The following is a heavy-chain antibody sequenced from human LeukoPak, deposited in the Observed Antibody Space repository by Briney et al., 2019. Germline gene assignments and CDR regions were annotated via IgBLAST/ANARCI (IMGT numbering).Heavy chain of an antibody. CDR3: ARVPTRGDYRLDY. D-gene: IGHD4-17*01. Sequence: PGGSLTLSCAASGFIFSSYEVNWVRQAPGKGLEWVSYISSSGSAIYYADSVKGRFTISRDNAKNSLYLQMNSLRAEDTAVYYCARVPTRGDYRLDYWGQGTLVTVSS. CDR1: GFIFSSYE. V-gene: IGHV3-48*03. CDR2: ISSSGSAI. J-gene: IGHJ4*02.